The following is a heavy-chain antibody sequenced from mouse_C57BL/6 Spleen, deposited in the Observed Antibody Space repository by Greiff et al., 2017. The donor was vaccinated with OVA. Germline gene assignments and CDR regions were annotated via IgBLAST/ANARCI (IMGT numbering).Heavy chain of an antibody. CDR3: TRRGYWYYFDY. CDR2: IDPETGGT. V-gene: IGHV1-15*01. D-gene: IGHD2-14*01. Sequence: QVQLQQSGAELVRPGASVTLSCKASGYTFTDYEMHWVKQTPVHGLEWIGAIDPETGGTAYNQKFKGKAILTADKSSSTAYMELRSLTSEDSAVYYCTRRGYWYYFDYWGQGTTLTVSS. J-gene: IGHJ2*01. CDR1: GYTFTDYE.